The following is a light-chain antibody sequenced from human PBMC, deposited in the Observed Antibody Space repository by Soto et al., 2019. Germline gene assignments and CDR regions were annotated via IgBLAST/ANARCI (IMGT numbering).Light chain of an antibody. CDR1: SSNIGARYE. CDR2: DVT. V-gene: IGLV1-40*01. CDR3: NSYSSGSTPYV. Sequence: QSVLTQPPSVSGAPGQTVTISCTGSSSNIGARYEVHWYQQLPGTAPKLLIYDVTIRPSGVSNRFSGSKSGNTASLTISGLQAEDEADYYCNSYSSGSTPYVFGTGTKLTVL. J-gene: IGLJ1*01.